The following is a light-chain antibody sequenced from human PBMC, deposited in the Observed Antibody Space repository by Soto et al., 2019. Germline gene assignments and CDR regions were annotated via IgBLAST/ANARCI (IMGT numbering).Light chain of an antibody. CDR1: QSIRGW. Sequence: DIQMTQSPSTLSASVGDRVTITCRASQSIRGWLAWYQQKPGKAPNLLIYDASRLKSGVPSRFSGRGSGTEFTLTITSLQPDDFATYYGHQYNSFSPWTFGQGPKVEVK. CDR2: DAS. V-gene: IGKV1-5*01. CDR3: HQYNSFSPWT. J-gene: IGKJ1*01.